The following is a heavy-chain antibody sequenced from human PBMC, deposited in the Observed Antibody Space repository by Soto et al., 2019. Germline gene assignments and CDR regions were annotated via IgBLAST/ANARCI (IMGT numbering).Heavy chain of an antibody. V-gene: IGHV6-1*01. J-gene: IGHJ4*02. CDR2: TYYRSNWRH. CDR1: GDSVSSNTSA. D-gene: IGHD6-19*01. CDR3: ARGVAGSGFDL. Sequence: SQPLSLPCAISGDSVSSNTSACNFIRSSPSRGLEWLGRTYYRSNWRHDYAVSVKSRITVNPDTSKNHFSLQLNSVTPDDTAVYYCARGVAGSGFDLWGQGTLVTVSS.